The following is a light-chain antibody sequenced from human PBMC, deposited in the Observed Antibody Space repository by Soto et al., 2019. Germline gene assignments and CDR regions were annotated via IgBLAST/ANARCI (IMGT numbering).Light chain of an antibody. CDR1: SSDVGGYNY. J-gene: IGLJ1*01. Sequence: HSALPQPASVSGSPGQSITISCTGTSSDVGGYNYVSWYQQHPGKAPKLMIYEVSNRPSGVSNRFSGSKSGNTASLTISGLQAEDEADYYCSSYTSSSTLYVFGTGTKLTVL. CDR3: SSYTSSSTLYV. CDR2: EVS. V-gene: IGLV2-14*01.